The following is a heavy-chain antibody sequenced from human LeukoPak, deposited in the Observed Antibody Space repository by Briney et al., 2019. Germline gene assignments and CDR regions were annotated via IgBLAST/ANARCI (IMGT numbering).Heavy chain of an antibody. J-gene: IGHJ6*02. CDR1: GFTFSDYY. CDR3: ARIRSGTHDNYYYYGMDV. CDR2: ISSSGSTI. D-gene: IGHD3-16*01. V-gene: IGHV3-11*01. Sequence: PGGSLRLSCAASGFTFSDYYMSWIRQAPEKGLEWVSYISSSGSTIYYADSVKGRFTISRDNAKNSLYLQMNSLRAEDTAVYYCARIRSGTHDNYYYYGMDVWGQGTTVTVSS.